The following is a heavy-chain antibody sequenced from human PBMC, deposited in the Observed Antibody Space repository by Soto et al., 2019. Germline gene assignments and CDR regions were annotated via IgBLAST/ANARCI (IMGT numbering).Heavy chain of an antibody. D-gene: IGHD5-12*01. CDR3: ARERNRRDGYNFDIIDY. Sequence: EVQLVESGGGLVQPGGSLRLSCAASGFTFSSYSMNWVRQAPGKGLEWVSYISSSSSTIYYADSVKGRFTISRDNAKNSLYLQMNSLRDEDTAVYYCARERNRRDGYNFDIIDYWGQGTLVTVSS. CDR2: ISSSSSTI. CDR1: GFTFSSYS. V-gene: IGHV3-48*02. J-gene: IGHJ4*02.